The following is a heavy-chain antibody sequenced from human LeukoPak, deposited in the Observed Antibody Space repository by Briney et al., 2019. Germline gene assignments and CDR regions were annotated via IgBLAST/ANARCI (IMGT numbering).Heavy chain of an antibody. CDR3: ARDLYRDSLPVSWFDP. J-gene: IGHJ5*02. D-gene: IGHD4-11*01. V-gene: IGHV1-18*01. Sequence: ASVKLSCKASGYTFTSYGISWVRQAPGQGLEWMGWIRDYKSNTNYAQKRQGRVTMTTDTSTSTAYMELRSLRSDDTAVYYCARDLYRDSLPVSWFDPWGQGTLVTVSS. CDR1: GYTFTSYG. CDR2: IRDYKSNT.